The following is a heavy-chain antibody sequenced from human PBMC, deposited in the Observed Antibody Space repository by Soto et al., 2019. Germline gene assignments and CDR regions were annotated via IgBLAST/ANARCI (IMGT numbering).Heavy chain of an antibody. CDR3: AKTGGRGPIRPNAFDI. CDR1: GFTFSSYA. J-gene: IGHJ3*02. CDR2: ISGSGGST. V-gene: IGHV3-23*01. Sequence: LRLSCAASGFTFSSYAMSWVRQAPGKGLEWVSAISGSGGSTYYADSVKGRFTISRDNSKNTLYLQMNSLRAEDTAVYYCAKTGGRGPIRPNAFDIWGQGTMVTV. D-gene: IGHD3-10*01.